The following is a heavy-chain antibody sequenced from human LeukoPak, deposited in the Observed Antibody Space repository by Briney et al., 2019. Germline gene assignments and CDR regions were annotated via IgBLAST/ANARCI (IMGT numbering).Heavy chain of an antibody. D-gene: IGHD3-22*01. CDR1: GYTFTSYG. CDR2: ISAYNGNT. CDR3: ARGPTWYYYDSSGYQGPFDP. Sequence: ASVKVSCKASGYTFTSYGISWVRQAPGQGLEWMGWISAYNGNTNYAQKLQGRVTMTTDTSTSTAYMELRSLRSDDTAVYYCARGPTWYYYDSSGYQGPFDPWGQGTLVTVSS. V-gene: IGHV1-18*01. J-gene: IGHJ5*02.